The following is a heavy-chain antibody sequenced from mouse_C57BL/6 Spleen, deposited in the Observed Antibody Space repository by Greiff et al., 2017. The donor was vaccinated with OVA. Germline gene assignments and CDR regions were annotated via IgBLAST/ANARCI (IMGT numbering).Heavy chain of an antibody. CDR1: GYSITSGYY. J-gene: IGHJ1*03. Sequence: VQLQQSGPGLVKPSQSLSLTCSVTGYSITSGYYWHWIRQFPGNKLEWMGYISYDGSNNYNPSLKNRISITRDTSKNQFFLKLNSVTTEDTATYYCARVRDGYYGYFDVWGTGTTVTVSS. CDR3: ARVRDGYYGYFDV. CDR2: ISYDGSN. D-gene: IGHD2-3*01. V-gene: IGHV3-6*01.